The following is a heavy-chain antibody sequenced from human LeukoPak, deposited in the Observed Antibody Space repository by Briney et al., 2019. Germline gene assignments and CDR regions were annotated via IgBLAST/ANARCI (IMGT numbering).Heavy chain of an antibody. Sequence: GRSLRLSCAASGFTFSSYGMHWARQGSGKGLEWVAVISYDGSDKYYADSVKGRFTISRDNSKNTLYLQMNRVRTEDTAVYYCANLLNSGYGEDYWGQGTLVTVSS. CDR1: GFTFSSYG. CDR2: ISYDGSDK. D-gene: IGHD5-12*01. CDR3: ANLLNSGYGEDY. J-gene: IGHJ4*02. V-gene: IGHV3-30*18.